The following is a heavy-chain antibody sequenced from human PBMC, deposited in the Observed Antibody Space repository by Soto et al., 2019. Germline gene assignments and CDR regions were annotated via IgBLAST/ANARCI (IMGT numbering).Heavy chain of an antibody. D-gene: IGHD3-10*01. V-gene: IGHV3-21*01. J-gene: IGHJ4*02. Sequence: GGSLRLSCAASGFTFSSYSMNWVRQAPGKGLEWVSSISSSSYIYYADSVKGRFTISRDNAKNSLYLQMNSLRAEDTAVYYCARDRLYYYLDYWGQGTLVTVSS. CDR1: GFTFSSYS. CDR2: ISSSSYI. CDR3: ARDRLYYYLDY.